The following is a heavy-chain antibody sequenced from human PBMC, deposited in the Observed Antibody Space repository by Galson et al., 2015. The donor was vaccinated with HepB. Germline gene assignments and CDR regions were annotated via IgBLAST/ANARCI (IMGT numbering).Heavy chain of an antibody. CDR2: ISYDGSNK. V-gene: IGHV3-30*04. Sequence: SLRLSCAASGFTFSSYAMHWVRQAPGKGLEWVAVISYDGSNKYYADSVKGRFTISRDNSKNTLYLQMNSLRAEDTAVYCCARDLGAVGDYWGQGTLVTVSS. J-gene: IGHJ4*02. CDR1: GFTFSSYA. CDR3: ARDLGAVGDY. D-gene: IGHD6-19*01.